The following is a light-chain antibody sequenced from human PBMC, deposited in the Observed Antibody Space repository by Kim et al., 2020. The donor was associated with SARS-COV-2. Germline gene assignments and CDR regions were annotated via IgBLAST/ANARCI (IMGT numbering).Light chain of an antibody. CDR3: QQSDKLPLT. CDR1: QDLERY. CDR2: DAS. Sequence: ASVGDRVTITCQASQDLERYLNWFQQKPGKAPKLLIFDASTLEFGVPSRFSGSGSGTHFSFTITSLHPEDVATYYCQQSDKLPLTFGPGTKVDIK. J-gene: IGKJ3*01. V-gene: IGKV1-33*01.